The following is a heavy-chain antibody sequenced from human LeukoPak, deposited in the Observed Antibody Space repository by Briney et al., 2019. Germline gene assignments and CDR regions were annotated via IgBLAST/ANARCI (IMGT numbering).Heavy chain of an antibody. Sequence: GGSLRLSCAASGFTFSSYGMHWVRQAPGKGLEWVAFIRYDGSNKYYADSVKGRFTISRDNSKNTLYLQMNSLRAEDTAVYYCAKDRLYYHDSSPGIFDYWGQGTLVTVSS. V-gene: IGHV3-30*02. J-gene: IGHJ4*02. CDR2: IRYDGSNK. D-gene: IGHD3-22*01. CDR1: GFTFSSYG. CDR3: AKDRLYYHDSSPGIFDY.